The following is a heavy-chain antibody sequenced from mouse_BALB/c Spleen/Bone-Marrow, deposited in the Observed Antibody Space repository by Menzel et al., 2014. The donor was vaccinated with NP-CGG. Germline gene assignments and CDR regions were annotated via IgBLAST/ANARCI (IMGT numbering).Heavy chain of an antibody. J-gene: IGHJ2*01. V-gene: IGHV1-74*01. CDR2: IHPSDSVT. CDR1: GYYFTSYC. Sequence: VQLQQSGAELVKPGASVKLSCKASGYYFTSYCMNWVKQRPGQGLEWIGMIHPSDSVTQLNQNFKDKATLTVDKSSTSPYMQLSTPTSEDSSDYYSSKDANPFDFWGPGTTLTVSS. D-gene: IGHD4-1*01. CDR3: SKDANPFDF.